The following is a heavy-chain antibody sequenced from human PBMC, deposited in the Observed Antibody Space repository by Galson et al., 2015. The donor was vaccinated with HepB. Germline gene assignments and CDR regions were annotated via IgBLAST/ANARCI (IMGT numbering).Heavy chain of an antibody. J-gene: IGHJ4*02. CDR3: ARDFPLHYYDSSGYDY. D-gene: IGHD3-22*01. Sequence: SLRLSCAASGFTFSSYAMHWVRQAPGKGLEWVAVISYDGSNKYYADSVKGRFTISRDNSKNTLYLQMNSLRAEDTAVYYCARDFPLHYYDSSGYDYWGQGTLVTVSS. CDR2: ISYDGSNK. V-gene: IGHV3-30-3*01. CDR1: GFTFSSYA.